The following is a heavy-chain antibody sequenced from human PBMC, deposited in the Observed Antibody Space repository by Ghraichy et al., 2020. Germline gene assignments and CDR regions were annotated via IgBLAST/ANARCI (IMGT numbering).Heavy chain of an antibody. CDR3: ASSNKLGRAFDI. CDR2: IIPIFGTA. Sequence: SVKVSCKASGGTFSSYAISWVRQAPGQGLEWMGGIIPIFGTANYAQKFQGRVTITADESTSTAYMELSSLRSEDTAVYYCASSNKLGRAFDIWGQGTMVTVSS. V-gene: IGHV1-69*13. J-gene: IGHJ3*02. D-gene: IGHD7-27*01. CDR1: GGTFSSYA.